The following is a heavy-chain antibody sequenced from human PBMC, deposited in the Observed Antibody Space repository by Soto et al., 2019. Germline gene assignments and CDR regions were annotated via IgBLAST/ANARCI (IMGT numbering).Heavy chain of an antibody. Sequence: SETLSLTCAVSGGSISSGGYSWSWIRQPPGKGLEWIGYIYHSGSTYYNPSLKSRVTISVDRSKNQFSLKLSSVTAADTAVYYCARVYDSSGYYYEYFDYWGQGTLVTVSS. CDR3: ARVYDSSGYYYEYFDY. J-gene: IGHJ4*02. CDR2: IYHSGST. D-gene: IGHD3-22*01. V-gene: IGHV4-30-2*01. CDR1: GGSISSGGYS.